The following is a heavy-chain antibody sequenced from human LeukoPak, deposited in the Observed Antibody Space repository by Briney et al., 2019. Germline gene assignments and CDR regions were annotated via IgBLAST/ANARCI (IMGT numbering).Heavy chain of an antibody. D-gene: IGHD2-2*01. J-gene: IGHJ4*02. CDR3: ARLADCSSSSCRSFDY. V-gene: IGHV1-2*02. CDR2: INPNSGGT. CDR1: GYTFTSYG. Sequence: ASVKVSCKASGYTFTSYGISWVRQAPGQGLEWMGWINPNSGGTNYAQKFQGRVTMTRDTSISTAYMELSRLRSDDTAVYYCARLADCSSSSCRSFDYWGQGTLVTVSS.